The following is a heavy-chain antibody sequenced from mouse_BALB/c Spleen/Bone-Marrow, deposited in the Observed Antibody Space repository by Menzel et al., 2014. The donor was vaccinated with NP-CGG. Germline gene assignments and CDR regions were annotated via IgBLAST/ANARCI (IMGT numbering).Heavy chain of an antibody. CDR3: VRDTDV. CDR2: IRNKDNGYTT. CDR1: GFTFTDFY. Sequence: EVQRVESGGGLVQPGGSLRLSCASSGFTFTDFYMSWVRQPPGKAREWLGFIRNKDNGYTTDYSASVKGRFTISRDNSQSILYLQMNTLRTEDSATYYCVRDTDVWGTGTTVTVSS. V-gene: IGHV7-3*02. J-gene: IGHJ1*03.